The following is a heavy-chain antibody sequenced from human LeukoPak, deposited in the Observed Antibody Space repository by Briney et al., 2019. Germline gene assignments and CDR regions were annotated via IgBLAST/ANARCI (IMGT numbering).Heavy chain of an antibody. D-gene: IGHD3-22*01. CDR3: ARDSRPSGYSPFDY. J-gene: IGHJ4*02. CDR1: GFTFDDYG. V-gene: IGHV3-20*04. Sequence: GGSLRLSCAASGFTFDDYGMSWVRQAPGKGLEWVSGINWNGGSTGYADSVKGRFTISRDNAKNSLYLQMNSLRAEDTALYYCARDSRPSGYSPFDYWGQGTLVTVFS. CDR2: INWNGGST.